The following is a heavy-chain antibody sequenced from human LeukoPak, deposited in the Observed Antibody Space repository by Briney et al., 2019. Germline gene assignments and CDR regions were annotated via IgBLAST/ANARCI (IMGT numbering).Heavy chain of an antibody. CDR3: ARDEAWATVTTNPLDY. D-gene: IGHD4-17*01. Sequence: SETLSLTCTVSGGSISSYYWSWIRQPAGKGLEWIGRIYTSGSTNYNPSLKSRVHMSVDTSKNQFSLKLRSVTAADTAVYYCARDEAWATVTTNPLDYWGQGTLVTVSS. J-gene: IGHJ4*02. V-gene: IGHV4-4*07. CDR1: GGSISSYY. CDR2: IYTSGST.